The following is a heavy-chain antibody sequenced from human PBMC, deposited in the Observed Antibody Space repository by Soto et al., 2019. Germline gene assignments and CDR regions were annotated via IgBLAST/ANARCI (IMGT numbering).Heavy chain of an antibody. J-gene: IGHJ5*02. Sequence: SETLSLTCAVSGGSISSSNWWSWVRQPPGKGLEWIGEIYHSGSTNYNPSLKSRVTISVDKSKNQFSLKLSSVTAADTAVYYCARRSRDYLYNWFDPWGQGTLVTAPQ. CDR1: GGSISSSNW. V-gene: IGHV4-4*02. CDR2: IYHSGST. D-gene: IGHD4-17*01. CDR3: ARRSRDYLYNWFDP.